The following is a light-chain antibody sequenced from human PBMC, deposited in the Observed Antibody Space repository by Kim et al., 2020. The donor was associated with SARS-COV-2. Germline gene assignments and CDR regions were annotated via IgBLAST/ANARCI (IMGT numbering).Light chain of an antibody. Sequence: APERTARSSCGEDSSEGKRKHWYQQEQGKDLVLVIYRENDEPSGNPEWFSGSNSGNKATQTISRVEAGDEADCYCQVWTSSSDHPVFGGGTQLTVL. J-gene: IGLJ3*02. CDR2: REN. CDR1: SSEGKR. CDR3: QVWTSSSDHPV. V-gene: IGLV3-21*04.